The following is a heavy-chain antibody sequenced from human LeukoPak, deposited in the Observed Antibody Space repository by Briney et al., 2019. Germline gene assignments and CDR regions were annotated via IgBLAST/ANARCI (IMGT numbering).Heavy chain of an antibody. V-gene: IGHV4-34*01. Sequence: SETLSLTCAVYGGSFSGYYWSWLRQPPGKGLEWIGEINHSGSTNYNPSLKSRVTISVDTSKNQFSLKLSSVTAADTAVYYCARGNIAVAGTYYYYYYGMDVWGQGTTVTVSS. D-gene: IGHD6-19*01. CDR2: INHSGST. J-gene: IGHJ6*02. CDR1: GGSFSGYY. CDR3: ARGNIAVAGTYYYYYYGMDV.